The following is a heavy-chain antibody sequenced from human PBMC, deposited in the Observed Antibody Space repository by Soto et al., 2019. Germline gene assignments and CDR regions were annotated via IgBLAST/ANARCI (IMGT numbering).Heavy chain of an antibody. J-gene: IGHJ5*02. CDR1: GASFTNYA. CDR3: GRYCTNTKCRGGYYLDL. D-gene: IGHD2-8*01. V-gene: IGHV1-69*01. CDR2: IILALGTP. Sequence: QVLLVQSGAEMKQPGSSVSVSCKASGASFTNYAFTWVRQAPGQGPEWLGGIILALGTPHYSQRFQGRLTIPADESSSTVYMELGSLRLDDTAVYYCGRYCTNTKCRGGYYLDLWGQGTLLTVSS.